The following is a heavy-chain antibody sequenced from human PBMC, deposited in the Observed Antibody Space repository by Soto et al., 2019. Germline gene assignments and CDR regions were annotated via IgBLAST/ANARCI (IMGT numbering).Heavy chain of an antibody. CDR3: ARHGPPGSSGWYEEVYYYYGLDV. Sequence: SETLSLTCSVSGGSISSSSYYWGWIRQSPGKGLEWIGSIYYSGSTYYNPSLKSRVTISVDTSKNQFSLKLSSVTAADTSVYYCARHGPPGSSGWYEEVYYYYGLDVWGQGTTVTVSS. J-gene: IGHJ6*02. CDR1: GGSISSSSYY. D-gene: IGHD6-19*01. CDR2: IYYSGST. V-gene: IGHV4-39*01.